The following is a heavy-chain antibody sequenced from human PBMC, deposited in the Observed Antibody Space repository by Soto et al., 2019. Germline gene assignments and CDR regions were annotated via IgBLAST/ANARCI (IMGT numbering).Heavy chain of an antibody. V-gene: IGHV4-59*01. J-gene: IGHJ4*02. Sequence: QVQLQESGPGLVKTSETPSLTCTVSGGSMRTYYWSWIRQPPGKGLEWIGFVYYSGTTKFNPSLKSRVTISVDTSKNQFSLKLSSVTAADTAVYYCARGEFDSSGYYSFDSWGQGTLVTVSS. CDR1: GGSMRTYY. D-gene: IGHD3-22*01. CDR2: VYYSGTT. CDR3: ARGEFDSSGYYSFDS.